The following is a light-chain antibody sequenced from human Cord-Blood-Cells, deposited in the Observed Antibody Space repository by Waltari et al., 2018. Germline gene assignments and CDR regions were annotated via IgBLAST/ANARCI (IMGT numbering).Light chain of an antibody. CDR3: CSYAGSYYV. J-gene: IGLJ1*01. Sequence: QSALTQPRSVSGPPGQSVTISCTGTSSDVGGYNYDSWYQQHPGKAPKLMSYDVSKRPSWVPDRFSGSKSGNTASLTISGLQAEDEADYYCCSYAGSYYVFGTGTKVTVL. V-gene: IGLV2-11*01. CDR1: SSDVGGYNY. CDR2: DVS.